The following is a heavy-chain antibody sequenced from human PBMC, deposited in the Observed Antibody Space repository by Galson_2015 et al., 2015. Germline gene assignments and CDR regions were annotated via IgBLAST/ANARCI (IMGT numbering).Heavy chain of an antibody. CDR1: GFTFSSYW. CDR2: IKQDESEK. Sequence: SLRLSCAASGFTFSSYWMTWIRQAPGKGLEWLANIKQDESEKYYVDSVKGRFTISRDNAKNSLYLQMNGLRAEDTAVYYCTRVGASGSYLRTSDWLDPWGQGTLVTVSS. V-gene: IGHV3-7*03. CDR3: TRVGASGSYLRTSDWLDP. D-gene: IGHD3-10*01. J-gene: IGHJ5*02.